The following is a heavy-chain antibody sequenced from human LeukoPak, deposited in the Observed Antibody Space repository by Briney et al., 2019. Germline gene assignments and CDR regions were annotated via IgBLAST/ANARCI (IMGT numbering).Heavy chain of an antibody. Sequence: GGSLRLSCAASGFNFRDHWMDWVRQAPGKGLEWVGHIKTDGSKTYYLDSLRGRFSISRDNTNNALYLQMNSLRVEDTAVYYCVKNNGWFHLAQWGQGTLVTVSS. CDR2: IKTDGSKT. CDR3: VKNNGWFHLAQ. D-gene: IGHD6-19*01. CDR1: GFNFRDHW. J-gene: IGHJ4*02. V-gene: IGHV3-7*03.